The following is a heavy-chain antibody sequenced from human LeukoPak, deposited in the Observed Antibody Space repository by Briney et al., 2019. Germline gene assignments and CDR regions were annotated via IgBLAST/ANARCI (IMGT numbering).Heavy chain of an antibody. Sequence: GGSLRLSCAASGFTFSSYAMSWVRQAPGKGLEWVSTISGSGGSTYYADSVKGRFTISRDNSKNTLYLQMDRLRAEDTAVYYCARNQDYGVYNSVGAFDIWGQGTMVTVSS. D-gene: IGHD4-17*01. CDR2: ISGSGGST. CDR3: ARNQDYGVYNSVGAFDI. J-gene: IGHJ3*02. CDR1: GFTFSSYA. V-gene: IGHV3-23*01.